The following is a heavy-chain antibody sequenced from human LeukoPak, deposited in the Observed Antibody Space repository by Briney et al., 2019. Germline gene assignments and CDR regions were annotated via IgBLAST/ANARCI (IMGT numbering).Heavy chain of an antibody. J-gene: IGHJ3*02. CDR2: ISSGENNK. D-gene: IGHD5-24*01. CDR1: GFTFSSYA. CDR3: AKEGRWLQLGGAFDI. V-gene: IGHV3-30*04. Sequence: GGSLRLSCSASGFTFSSYAMHWVRQAPGKGLEWVSVISSGENNKYYADSVKGRFTISRDNSKNTLYLQMSSLRPEDTAVYYCAKEGRWLQLGGAFDIWGQGTMVTVSS.